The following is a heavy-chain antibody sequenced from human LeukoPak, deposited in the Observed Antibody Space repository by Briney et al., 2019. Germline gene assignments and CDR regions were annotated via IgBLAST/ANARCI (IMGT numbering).Heavy chain of an antibody. CDR1: GFTFSSYA. D-gene: IGHD2/OR15-2a*01. J-gene: IGHJ5*02. Sequence: GGSLRLSCAASGFTFSSYAMSWVRQAPGKGLEWVATIVSDGYEAYYADSVKGRFAISRDNSQNTVHLQMNSLRAEDTATYYCAKEIVFLFGDPWGQGALVTVSS. CDR3: AKEIVFLFGDP. V-gene: IGHV3-23*01. CDR2: IVSDGYEA.